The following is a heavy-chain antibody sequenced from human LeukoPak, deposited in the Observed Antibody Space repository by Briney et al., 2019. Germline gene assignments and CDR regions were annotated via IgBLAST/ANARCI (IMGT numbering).Heavy chain of an antibody. CDR3: TTGDCRTTSCYTDYYYYYMDV. CDR1: GIIFSDAW. Sequence: GGSLRLSCAASGIIFSDAWMTWVRQAPGKGLEWVGSVKRKTDGGTTDYAAPVKGRFTISRDDSQNTLYLQMNSQKTEDTAVYYCTTGDCRTTSCYTDYYYYYMDVWGKGTTVTVSS. D-gene: IGHD2-2*02. V-gene: IGHV3-15*01. J-gene: IGHJ6*03. CDR2: VKRKTDGGTT.